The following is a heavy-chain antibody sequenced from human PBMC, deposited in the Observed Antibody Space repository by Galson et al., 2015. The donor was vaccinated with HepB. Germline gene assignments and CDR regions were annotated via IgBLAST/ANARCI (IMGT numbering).Heavy chain of an antibody. CDR3: TRDLPDYGDLIRAWFDP. Sequence: SLRLSCAASGFTFGDYAMSWFRQAPGKGLEWVGFIRSKAYGGTTEYAASVKGRFTISRDDSKSIAYLQMNSLKTEDTAVYYCTRDLPDYGDLIRAWFDPWGQGTLVTVSS. D-gene: IGHD4-17*01. CDR2: IRSKAYGGTT. CDR1: GFTFGDYA. V-gene: IGHV3-49*03. J-gene: IGHJ5*02.